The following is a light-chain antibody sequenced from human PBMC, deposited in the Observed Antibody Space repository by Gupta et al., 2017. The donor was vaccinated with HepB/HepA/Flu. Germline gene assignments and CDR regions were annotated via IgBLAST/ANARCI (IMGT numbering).Light chain of an antibody. V-gene: IGLV2-14*03. CDR2: AVH. J-gene: IGLJ3*02. Sequence: SALTQPASVSASPAQSITISCSGASSDIGEYGHFYWFQQRPGKGPKLIIYAVHNPPSGVSYRVSGSKSGNTASLTISGLQADDEATYHGSSCSRVSTVLFGGGTKLTVL. CDR1: SSDIGEYGH. CDR3: SSCSRVSTVL.